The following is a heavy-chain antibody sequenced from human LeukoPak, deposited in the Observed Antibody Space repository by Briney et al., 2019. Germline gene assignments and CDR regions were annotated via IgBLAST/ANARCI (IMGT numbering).Heavy chain of an antibody. V-gene: IGHV3-23*01. CDR3: AKEGAARELFAAVDI. D-gene: IGHD1-26*01. CDR1: GFTFSSYA. Sequence: GGSLRVSCAASGFTFSSYAMSWVRQAAGKGLEWVSAISGSGGSTYYADSVKGRFTISRDNSKNTLYLQMNSLRAEDTAVYYCAKEGAARELFAAVDIWGQGTMVTGSS. CDR2: ISGSGGST. J-gene: IGHJ3*02.